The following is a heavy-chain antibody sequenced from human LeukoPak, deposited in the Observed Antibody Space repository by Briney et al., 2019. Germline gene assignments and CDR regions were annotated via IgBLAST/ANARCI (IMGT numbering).Heavy chain of an antibody. CDR2: IKQDGSEK. Sequence: GGSLRLSCAASGFTFSSYWMSWVRQAPGKGLEGVANIKQDGSEKYYVDSWKGRFTISRDNAKNSLYLQMNSLRAEDTAVYYCARVVVVPAAFYFDYWGQGTLVTVSS. D-gene: IGHD2-2*01. V-gene: IGHV3-7*01. J-gene: IGHJ4*02. CDR1: GFTFSSYW. CDR3: ARVVVVPAAFYFDY.